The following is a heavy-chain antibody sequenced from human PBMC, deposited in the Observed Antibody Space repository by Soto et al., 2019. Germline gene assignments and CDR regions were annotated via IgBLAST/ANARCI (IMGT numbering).Heavy chain of an antibody. Sequence: SETLSLTCAVYGGSFSGYYWSWIRQPPGKGLEWIGEINHSGSTNYNPSLKSRVTISVDTSKNQFSLKLSSVTAADTAVYYCARGTGCRSSTSCYRPPLYYYGMDVWGQGTTVTVSS. CDR2: INHSGST. CDR1: GGSFSGYY. D-gene: IGHD2-2*01. J-gene: IGHJ6*02. CDR3: ARGTGCRSSTSCYRPPLYYYGMDV. V-gene: IGHV4-34*01.